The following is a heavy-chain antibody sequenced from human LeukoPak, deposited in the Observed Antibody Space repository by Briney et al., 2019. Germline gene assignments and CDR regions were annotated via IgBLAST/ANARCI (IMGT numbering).Heavy chain of an antibody. CDR2: VSGSGGGT. Sequence: GGSLTLSCAASGFTFSTYAMSWVGQPPGKGLEWVSTVSGSGGGTYFAHSVKGRFTISRDNAKNTLYPQINSFRAEDTAIFYCAKNGDRGAYCTGGPCYPYFYYYMGVWGKGPTVTLFS. J-gene: IGHJ6*03. D-gene: IGHD2-15*01. CDR3: AKNGDRGAYCTGGPCYPYFYYYMGV. CDR1: GFTFSTYA. V-gene: IGHV3-23*01.